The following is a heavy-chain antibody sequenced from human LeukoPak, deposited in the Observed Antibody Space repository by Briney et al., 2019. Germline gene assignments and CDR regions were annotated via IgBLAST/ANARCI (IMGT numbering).Heavy chain of an antibody. D-gene: IGHD3-10*01. CDR3: ARHDYYGSGSYSYFQN. J-gene: IGHJ1*01. V-gene: IGHV4-39*01. CDR2: IYYSGST. CDR1: GGSISSSSYY. Sequence: SETLSVTCTVSGGSISSSSYYWGWIRQPPGKGLEWIGSIYYSGSTFYNPSLKSRVTISVDTSKNQFFLKLSSVTAADTAVYYCARHDYYGSGSYSYFQNWGQGTLVTVSS.